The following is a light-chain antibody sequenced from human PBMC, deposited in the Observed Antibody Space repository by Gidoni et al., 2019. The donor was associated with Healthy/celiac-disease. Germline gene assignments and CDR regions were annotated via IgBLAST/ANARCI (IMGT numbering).Light chain of an antibody. V-gene: IGKV1-39*01. CDR3: QQSYSTPSG. CDR2: AAS. CDR1: QSISSY. J-gene: IGKJ1*01. Sequence: DIQMTQSPSSLSASVGDRVTITCRASQSISSYLNWYQQKPGKAPKLLIYAASSLQSGVPSRFSGSGSGTDCTLTISSLQPEDFATYYCQQSYSTPSGFGQGTKVEIK.